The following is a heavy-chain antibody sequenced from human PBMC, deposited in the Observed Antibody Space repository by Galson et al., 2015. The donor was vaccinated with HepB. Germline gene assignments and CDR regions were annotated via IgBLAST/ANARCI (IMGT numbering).Heavy chain of an antibody. CDR1: GYAFRTYG. D-gene: IGHD4-11*01. Sequence: SVKVSCKAPGYAFRTYGFHWVRQAPGQSLEWMGWINAGNGKTEYSQNFWGRVTITRDTSANIIYMEVSGLRSEDTAIYYCARSGTVTSNWFDPWSQGTLVTVSS. J-gene: IGHJ5*02. CDR2: INAGNGKT. CDR3: ARSGTVTSNWFDP. V-gene: IGHV1-3*01.